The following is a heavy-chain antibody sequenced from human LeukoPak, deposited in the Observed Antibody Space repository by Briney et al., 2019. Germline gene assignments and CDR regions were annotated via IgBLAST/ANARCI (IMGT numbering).Heavy chain of an antibody. CDR3: ASDRIEVDAFDI. D-gene: IGHD2-15*01. V-gene: IGHV4-39*07. Sequence: PSETLSLTCTVSGGSISSSGYFWGWIRQLPEKGLEWIGSIYYSGRTYYNPSLKSRVTISVDTSKNQFSLKLSSVTAADTAVYYCASDRIEVDAFDIWGQGTMVTVSS. J-gene: IGHJ3*02. CDR2: IYYSGRT. CDR1: GGSISSSGYF.